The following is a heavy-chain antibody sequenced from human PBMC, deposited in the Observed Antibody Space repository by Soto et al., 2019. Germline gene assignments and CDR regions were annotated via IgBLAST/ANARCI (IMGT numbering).Heavy chain of an antibody. CDR1: GFSVTNNY. J-gene: IGHJ4*02. CDR2: IYTGGSV. D-gene: IGHD1-1*01. V-gene: IGHV3-53*01. CDR3: ARATRYFGSFDA. Sequence: EVQIVESGGGLILPGGSLRLSCAASGFSVTNNYMTWFRQAPGKGLEWVSIIYTGGSVYYGESVKGRSTISRDSSKNTVFLQVNTLRAEDTAVYYCARATRYFGSFDAWGQGTLVTVSS.